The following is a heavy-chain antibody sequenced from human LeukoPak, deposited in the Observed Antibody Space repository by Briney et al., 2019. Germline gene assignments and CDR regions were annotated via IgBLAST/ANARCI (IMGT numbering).Heavy chain of an antibody. Sequence: AAVNVSCKASGGTFSSYAISWLRQAPGQGLDWMGGIIPIFGTANYAQKLQGRVTITADQSTSTAYMELSSLRSEDTVVYYCARDPTGYCSRTSCSDAFDIWGQGTMVTVSS. CDR3: ARDPTGYCSRTSCSDAFDI. J-gene: IGHJ3*02. CDR2: IIPIFGTA. CDR1: GGTFSSYA. D-gene: IGHD2-2*01. V-gene: IGHV1-69*13.